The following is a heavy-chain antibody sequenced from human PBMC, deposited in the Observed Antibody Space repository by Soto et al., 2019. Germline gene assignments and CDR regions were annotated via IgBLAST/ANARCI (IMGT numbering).Heavy chain of an antibody. J-gene: IGHJ4*02. V-gene: IGHV3-74*01. CDR2: INSDASII. D-gene: IGHD6-13*01. CDR3: ASDAAAGLKF. Sequence: EVQLVESGGGLVQPGGSLRLSCAVSGITFRSYWMHWIRQAPGKGLVWVSHINSDASIINYADSVTGRFTISRDNARNTLYLQMNCLRVDDTAIYYCASDAAAGLKFWGQGTLVTVSS. CDR1: GITFRSYW.